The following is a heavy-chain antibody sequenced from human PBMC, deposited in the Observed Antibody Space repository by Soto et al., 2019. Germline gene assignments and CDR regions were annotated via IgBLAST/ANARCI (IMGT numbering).Heavy chain of an antibody. CDR3: AGSYACGGDCFFLGY. V-gene: IGHV1-3*01. J-gene: IGHJ4*02. D-gene: IGHD2-21*02. CDR1: GYTFTSYA. Sequence: GASVKVSCKASGYTFTSYAIHWVRQAPGQRLEWMGWINAGNGNTKYSQKFQGRVTITRDTSASTAYMELSSLRSEDTAVYYCAGSYACGGDCFFLGYWGQGTLVTVSS. CDR2: INAGNGNT.